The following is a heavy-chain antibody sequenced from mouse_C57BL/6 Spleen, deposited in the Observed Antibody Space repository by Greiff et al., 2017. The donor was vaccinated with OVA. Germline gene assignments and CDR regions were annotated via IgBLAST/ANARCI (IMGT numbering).Heavy chain of an antibody. V-gene: IGHV1-81*01. Sequence: QVHVKQSGAELARPGASVKLSCKASGYTFTSYGISWVKQRTGQGLEWIGEIYPRSGNTYYNEKFKGKATLTADKSSSTAYMELRSLTSEDSAVYFCARGAAVGVFDYWGQGTTLTVSS. CDR2: IYPRSGNT. CDR1: GYTFTSYG. D-gene: IGHD1-1*01. J-gene: IGHJ2*01. CDR3: ARGAAVGVFDY.